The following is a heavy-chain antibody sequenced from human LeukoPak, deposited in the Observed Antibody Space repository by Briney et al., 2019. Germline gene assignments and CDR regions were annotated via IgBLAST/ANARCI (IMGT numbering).Heavy chain of an antibody. Sequence: GESLKISCKGSGYSFTSYWIGWVRQMPGKGLEWMGIIYPGDSDTRYSPSFQGQVTISADKSISTAYLQWSSLKASDTAMYYCARRAIVGYCSSTSCSYYHDYWGQGTLVTVSS. D-gene: IGHD2-2*01. CDR2: IYPGDSDT. J-gene: IGHJ4*02. V-gene: IGHV5-51*01. CDR3: ARRAIVGYCSSTSCSYYHDY. CDR1: GYSFTSYW.